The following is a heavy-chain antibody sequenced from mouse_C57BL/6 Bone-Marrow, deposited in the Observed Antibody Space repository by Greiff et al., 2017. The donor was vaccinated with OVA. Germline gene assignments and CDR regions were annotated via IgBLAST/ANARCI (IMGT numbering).Heavy chain of an antibody. Sequence: EVQLVESEGGLVQPGSSMKLSCTASGFTFSDYYMAWVRQVPEKGLEWVATINYDGSSTYYLDSLKSRFIISRDNAKNILYLQMSSLKSEDTATYYCARGGTTVVADAMDYWGQGTSVTVSS. CDR1: GFTFSDYY. V-gene: IGHV5-16*01. D-gene: IGHD1-1*01. J-gene: IGHJ4*01. CDR3: ARGGTTVVADAMDY. CDR2: INYDGSST.